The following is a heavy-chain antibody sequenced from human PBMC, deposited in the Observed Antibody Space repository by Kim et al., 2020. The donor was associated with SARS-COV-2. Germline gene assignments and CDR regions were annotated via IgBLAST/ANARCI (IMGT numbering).Heavy chain of an antibody. D-gene: IGHD5-12*01. CDR3: ARDLRSIVATIKGFPGY. V-gene: IGHV3-33*05. Sequence: GGSLRLSCAASGFTFSSYGMHWVRQAPGKGLEWVAVISYDGSNKYYADSVKGRFTISRDNSKNTLYLQMNSLRAEDTAVYYCARDLRSIVATIKGFPGYWGQGTLVTVSS. CDR1: GFTFSSYG. J-gene: IGHJ4*02. CDR2: ISYDGSNK.